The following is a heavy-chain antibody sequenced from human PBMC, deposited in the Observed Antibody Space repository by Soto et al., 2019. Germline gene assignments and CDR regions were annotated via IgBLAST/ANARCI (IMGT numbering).Heavy chain of an antibody. D-gene: IGHD4-4*01. CDR1: GYTLTSNG. V-gene: IGHV1-18*01. CDR2: ISAYNGNT. Sequence: EASVKVTCKDSGYTLTSNGSSWVRQAPGQGLEWMGWISAYNGNTNYAQKLQGRVTMTTDTSTSTAYMELRSLRSDDTAVYYCARGTTVINYGMDVWGQGTTVTVS. CDR3: ARGTTVINYGMDV. J-gene: IGHJ6*02.